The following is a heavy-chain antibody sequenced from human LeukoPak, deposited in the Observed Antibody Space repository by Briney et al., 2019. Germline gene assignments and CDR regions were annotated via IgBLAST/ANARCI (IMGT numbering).Heavy chain of an antibody. CDR3: AREFEGTASGAGY. V-gene: IGHV3-21*01. J-gene: IGHJ4*02. CDR1: GFTFSTYS. D-gene: IGHD3-16*01. CDR2: ISSSSSYI. Sequence: NPGGSLRLSCAASGFTFSTYSVNWVRQAPGKGLEWVSSISSSSSYIYYADSVKGRFTVSRDNAKNSLYLQMKSLRADDTAVYFCAREFEGTASGAGYWGQGTLVTVSS.